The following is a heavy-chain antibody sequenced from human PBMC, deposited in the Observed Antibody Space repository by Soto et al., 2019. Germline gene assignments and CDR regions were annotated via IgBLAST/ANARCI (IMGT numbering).Heavy chain of an antibody. J-gene: IGHJ6*02. CDR2: IKSKTDGGTT. CDR3: TTDLHYDILTGYYPSYYYYCMDD. V-gene: IGHV3-15*01. Sequence: GGSMRLSCAASGFTFSNAWMSWVRQAPGKGLEWVGRIKSKTDGGTTDYAAPVKGRFTISRDDSKNTLYLQMNSLKTEDTAVYYCTTDLHYDILTGYYPSYYYYCMDDWGQGTTVTVSS. CDR1: GFTFSNAW. D-gene: IGHD3-9*01.